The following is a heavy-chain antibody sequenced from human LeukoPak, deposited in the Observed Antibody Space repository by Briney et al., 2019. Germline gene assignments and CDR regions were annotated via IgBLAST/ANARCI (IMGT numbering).Heavy chain of an antibody. Sequence: GGSLRLSCAASGFTFSSYGMHWVRQAPGKGLEWVAVISYDGSNKYYADSVKGRFTISRDNSKNTLYLQMNSLRDEDTAVYYCARSQYGATPLDYWGQGTLVTVSS. D-gene: IGHD4-17*01. CDR1: GFTFSSYG. CDR2: ISYDGSNK. V-gene: IGHV3-30*03. CDR3: ARSQYGATPLDY. J-gene: IGHJ4*02.